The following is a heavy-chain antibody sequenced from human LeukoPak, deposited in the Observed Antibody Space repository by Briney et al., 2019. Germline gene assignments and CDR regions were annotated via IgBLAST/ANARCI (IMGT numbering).Heavy chain of an antibody. D-gene: IGHD1-26*01. Sequence: SETLSLTCRVSGVSISSGSNYWGWIRQPPGKTLEWIGSIYSSGSTYYNSSLKSRVIILIDTAKNHFSLKLSSVTAADTAVYYCARGYGDSVGAIVDYWGQGTLVTVSS. V-gene: IGHV4-39*07. CDR3: ARGYGDSVGAIVDY. CDR1: GVSISSGSNY. J-gene: IGHJ4*02. CDR2: IYSSGST.